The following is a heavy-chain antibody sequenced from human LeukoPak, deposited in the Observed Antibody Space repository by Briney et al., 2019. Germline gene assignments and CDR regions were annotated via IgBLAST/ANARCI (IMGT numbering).Heavy chain of an antibody. J-gene: IGHJ4*02. V-gene: IGHV3-21*01. Sequence: GGSLRLSCAASGFTFSSYSMNWVRQAPGKGLEWVSSISSSSSYIYYADSVKGRFTISRDNAKNSLYLQMNSLRAEDTAVYYCARAHSYSTSSLPGYWGQGTLVTVSS. CDR2: ISSSSSYI. D-gene: IGHD6-6*01. CDR1: GFTFSSYS. CDR3: ARAHSYSTSSLPGY.